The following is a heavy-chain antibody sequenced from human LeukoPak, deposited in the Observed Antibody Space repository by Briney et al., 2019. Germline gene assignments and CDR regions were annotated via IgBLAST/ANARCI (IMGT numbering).Heavy chain of an antibody. Sequence: GGSLRLSCAASGFTFDDYGMSWVRQAPGKRLEWVSGINWSGGSTGYADSVKGRFTISRDNAKNSLYLQMNSLRAEDTALYYCARNYGGYDGSDSWGLGTLVTVSS. CDR3: ARNYGGYDGSDS. J-gene: IGHJ4*02. V-gene: IGHV3-20*04. CDR2: INWSGGST. D-gene: IGHD5-12*01. CDR1: GFTFDDYG.